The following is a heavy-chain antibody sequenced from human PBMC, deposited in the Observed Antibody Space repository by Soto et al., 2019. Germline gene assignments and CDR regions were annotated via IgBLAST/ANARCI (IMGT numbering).Heavy chain of an antibody. CDR2: IFYSGST. CDR3: ARLYNWNYGPYYYYYAMDV. J-gene: IGHJ6*02. D-gene: IGHD1-7*01. CDR1: GGSINSSSYY. V-gene: IGHV4-39*01. Sequence: SETLSLTCTVSGGSINSSSYYWGWIRQPPGKGLEWIGSIFYSGSTYYSPSLKSRVTISVDTSKNQFSLKLSSVTAADTSVYYCARLYNWNYGPYYYYYAMDVWGQETTVTVSS.